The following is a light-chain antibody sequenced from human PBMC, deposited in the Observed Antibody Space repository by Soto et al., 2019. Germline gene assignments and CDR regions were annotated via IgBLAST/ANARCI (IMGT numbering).Light chain of an antibody. J-gene: IGKJ3*01. CDR1: QDISKD. CDR3: QQFDNPPIT. Sequence: DIQMTQSPSSLSASIGDRVTITCQASQDISKDLNWYQQKPGKAPKLLIFDASNLDGGVPSRFSGGGSGTDFTLTISSLHPEDVATYYCQQFDNPPITFGHGTRVD. V-gene: IGKV1-33*01. CDR2: DAS.